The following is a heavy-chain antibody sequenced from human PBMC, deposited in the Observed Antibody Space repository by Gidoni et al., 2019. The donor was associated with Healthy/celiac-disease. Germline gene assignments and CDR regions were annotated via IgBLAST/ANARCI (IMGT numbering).Heavy chain of an antibody. CDR3: ARHST. D-gene: IGHD6-13*01. Sequence: QVQLVESGGGVVQPGRSLRLSCAASGFTFSSYAMHWVRQAPGKGLEWVAVISYDGSNKYYADSVKGRFTISRDNSKNTLYLQMNSLRAEDTAVYYCARHSTWGQGTLVTVSS. V-gene: IGHV3-30-3*01. CDR1: GFTFSSYA. J-gene: IGHJ4*02. CDR2: ISYDGSNK.